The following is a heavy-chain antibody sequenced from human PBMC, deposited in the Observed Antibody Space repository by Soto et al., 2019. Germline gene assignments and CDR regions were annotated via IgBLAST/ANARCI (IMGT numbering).Heavy chain of an antibody. J-gene: IGHJ4*02. CDR2: IYYSGST. Sequence: SETLSLTCTVSGDSLSTSTYYWGWIRQPPGKGLEWIGSIYYSGSTYYNPSLKSRVTISADTSNTQFSLKLTSVTSADTAVYYCARHFGLGYCASTSCSDFDSWGQGSMVTVSS. V-gene: IGHV4-39*01. CDR3: ARHFGLGYCASTSCSDFDS. CDR1: GDSLSTSTYY. D-gene: IGHD2-2*01.